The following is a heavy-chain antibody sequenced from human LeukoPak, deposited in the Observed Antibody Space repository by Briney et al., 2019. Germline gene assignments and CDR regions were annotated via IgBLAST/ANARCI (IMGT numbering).Heavy chain of an antibody. CDR2: IIPILGIA. V-gene: IGHV1-69*04. CDR3: ARDSPSIAVVVAARNWFDP. Sequence: PVASVKVSCKASGGTFSSYAISWVRQAPGQGLEWMGRIIPILGIANYAQKFQGRVTITADKSTSTAYMELSSLRSEDTAVYYCARDSPSIAVVVAARNWFDPWGQGTLVTVSS. D-gene: IGHD2-15*01. CDR1: GGTFSSYA. J-gene: IGHJ5*02.